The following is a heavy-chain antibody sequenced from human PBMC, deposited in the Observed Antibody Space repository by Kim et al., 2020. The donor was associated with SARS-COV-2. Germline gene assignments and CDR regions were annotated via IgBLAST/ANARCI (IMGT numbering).Heavy chain of an antibody. J-gene: IGHJ5*02. CDR2: ISAYNGNT. V-gene: IGHV1-18*04. D-gene: IGHD4-17*01. Sequence: ASVKVSCKASGYTFTSYGISWVRQAPGQGLEWMGWISAYNGNTNYAQKLQGRVTMNTDTSTSTAYMELRSLRSDDTAVYYCARLVTTVTTKWFDPWGQGTLVTVSS. CDR1: GYTFTSYG. CDR3: ARLVTTVTTKWFDP.